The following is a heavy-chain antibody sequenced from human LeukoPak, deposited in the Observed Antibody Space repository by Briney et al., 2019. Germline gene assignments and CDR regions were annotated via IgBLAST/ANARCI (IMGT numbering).Heavy chain of an antibody. CDR2: IYPADSET. D-gene: IGHD2-2*01. CDR3: ATPTTGCSSTSCYLLF. J-gene: IGHJ4*02. CDR1: GSTFTSPW. Sequence: GESLKISCKDSGSTFTSPWIGWVRQMPGKGLEWLGVIYPADSETTYSTSFQGQVTISADKSISTAYLQWSSLKASDTAMYYCATPTTGCSSTSCYLLFWGQGTLVTVSS. V-gene: IGHV5-51*01.